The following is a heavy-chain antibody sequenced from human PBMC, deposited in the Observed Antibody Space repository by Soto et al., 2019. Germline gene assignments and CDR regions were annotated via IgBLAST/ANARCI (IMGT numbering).Heavy chain of an antibody. D-gene: IGHD3-10*01. V-gene: IGHV3-30*18. J-gene: IGHJ4*02. CDR3: AKDLTDMVRGVIQFDY. CDR2: ISYDGSNK. CDR1: GFTFSSYG. Sequence: QVQLVESGGGVVQPGRSLRLSCAASGFTFSSYGMHWVRQAPGKGLEWVAVISYDGSNKYYADCVKGRFTISRDNSKNTLYLQMNSLRAEDTAVYYCAKDLTDMVRGVIQFDYWGQGTLVTVSS.